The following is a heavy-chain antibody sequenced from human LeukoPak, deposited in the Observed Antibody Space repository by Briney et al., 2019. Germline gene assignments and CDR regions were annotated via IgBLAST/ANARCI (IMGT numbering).Heavy chain of an antibody. CDR3: AREGSKQLFPGNWFDP. D-gene: IGHD6-13*01. Sequence: ASVKVSCKASGYTFTSYGISWVRQAPGQGLEWMGWISAYNGNTNYAQKLQGRVTMTTDTSTSTAYMELRSLRSDDTAVYYCAREGSKQLFPGNWFDPWGQGTLVTVSS. J-gene: IGHJ5*02. V-gene: IGHV1-18*01. CDR2: ISAYNGNT. CDR1: GYTFTSYG.